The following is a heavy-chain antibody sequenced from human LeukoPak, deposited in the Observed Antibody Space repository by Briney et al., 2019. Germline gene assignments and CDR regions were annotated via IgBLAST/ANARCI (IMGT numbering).Heavy chain of an antibody. CDR2: IGTSSTTI. Sequence: GGSLRLSCAASGFTFSDYYMSWIRQAPGKGLEWASNIGTSSTTIYYADSVKGRFTISRDNAKNSLYLQMNSLRADDTAVYYCARFAAGGSYYYYMDVWGKGTTVTVSS. V-gene: IGHV3-11*04. CDR1: GFTFSDYY. CDR3: ARFAAGGSYYYYMDV. D-gene: IGHD6-25*01. J-gene: IGHJ6*03.